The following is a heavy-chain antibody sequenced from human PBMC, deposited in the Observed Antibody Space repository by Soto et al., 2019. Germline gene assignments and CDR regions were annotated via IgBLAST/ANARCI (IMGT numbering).Heavy chain of an antibody. CDR2: IKSKTDGGTT. V-gene: IGHV3-15*07. CDR3: TGDLRYFDWLLSLYYYYGMDV. J-gene: IGHJ6*02. CDR1: GVTFSNAW. Sequence: GGSLRLSCAASGVTFSNAWMNWVRQAPGKGLEWVGRIKSKTDGGTTDYAAPVKGRFTISRDDSKNTLYLQMNSLKTEDTAVNYCTGDLRYFDWLLSLYYYYGMDVWGQGTTVTVSS. D-gene: IGHD3-9*01.